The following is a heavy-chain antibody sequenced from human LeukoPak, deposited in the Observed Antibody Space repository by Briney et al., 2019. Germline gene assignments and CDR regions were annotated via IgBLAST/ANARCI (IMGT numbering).Heavy chain of an antibody. Sequence: PSETLSLTCGVYGVSFSGYYWSWIRQPPGKGLEWIGYIYYSGTTNYNPPLQSRVTISVATSKNQFSLKLSSVTAADTALYYCARDRASAGGFDYWGQGTLVTVSS. J-gene: IGHJ4*02. CDR1: GVSFSGYY. CDR3: ARDRASAGGFDY. V-gene: IGHV4-59*01. D-gene: IGHD2-15*01. CDR2: IYYSGTT.